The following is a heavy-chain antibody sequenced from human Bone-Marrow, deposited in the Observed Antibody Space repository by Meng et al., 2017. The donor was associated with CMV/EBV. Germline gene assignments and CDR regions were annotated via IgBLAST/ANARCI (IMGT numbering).Heavy chain of an antibody. CDR1: GFTFSSYA. V-gene: IGHV3-23*03. CDR2: IYSGGSST. J-gene: IGHJ4*02. Sequence: GGSLRLSCAASGFTFSSYAMSWVRQAPGKGLEWVSVIYSGGSSTYYADSVKGRFTISRDNSKNTLYLQMNSLRAEDTAVYYCAKTTEWELPLYYFDYWGQGTLVTVSS. CDR3: AKTTEWELPLYYFDY. D-gene: IGHD1-26*01.